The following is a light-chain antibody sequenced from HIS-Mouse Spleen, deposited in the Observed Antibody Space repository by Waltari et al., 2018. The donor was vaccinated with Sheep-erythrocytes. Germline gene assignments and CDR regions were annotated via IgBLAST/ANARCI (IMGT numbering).Light chain of an antibody. Sequence: QSALTPPRPVSGPPGQSVTISCTGTSTYVGGYNYVSWYQQHPGKAPKLMIYDVSKRPSGVPDRFSGSKSGNTASLTISGLQAEDEADYYCCSYAGSYNHVFATGTKVTVL. CDR1: STYVGGYNY. CDR3: CSYAGSYNHV. V-gene: IGLV2-11*01. CDR2: DVS. J-gene: IGLJ1*01.